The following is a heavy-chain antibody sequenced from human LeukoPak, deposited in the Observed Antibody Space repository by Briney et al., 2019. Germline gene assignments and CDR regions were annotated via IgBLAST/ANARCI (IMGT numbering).Heavy chain of an antibody. Sequence: GGSLRLSCAASGFTLSSNYKSWVRQAPEKGLEWVSVIYSGGSTYYADSVKGRFTISRDNSNNTRYLQMNSLRAEDTAVYYCPRDLRFDWGQGTLVTVSS. CDR3: PRDLRFD. D-gene: IGHD3-16*01. CDR2: IYSGGST. V-gene: IGHV3-66*01. J-gene: IGHJ4*02. CDR1: GFTLSSNY.